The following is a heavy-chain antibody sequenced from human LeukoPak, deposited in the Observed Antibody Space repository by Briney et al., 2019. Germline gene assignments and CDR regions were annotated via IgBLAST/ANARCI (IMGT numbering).Heavy chain of an antibody. Sequence: GGTLRLSCAASGFTFSSYAMSWVRQAPGKGLEWVSAISGSGGSTYYADSVKGRFTISRDNSKNTLYLQMNSLRAEDTAVYYCAKDLGDYYGSGSSAFDIWAQGTMVTVSS. J-gene: IGHJ3*02. D-gene: IGHD3-10*01. CDR2: ISGSGGST. CDR1: GFTFSSYA. CDR3: AKDLGDYYGSGSSAFDI. V-gene: IGHV3-23*01.